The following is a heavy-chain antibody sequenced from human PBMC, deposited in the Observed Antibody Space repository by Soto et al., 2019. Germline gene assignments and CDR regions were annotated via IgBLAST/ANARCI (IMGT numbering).Heavy chain of an antibody. CDR2: SDASDSYT. CDR1: GYSFSNYY. J-gene: IGHJ4*02. V-gene: IGHV5-10-1*01. D-gene: IGHD5-12*01. CDR3: ARPTVDSGYSISDY. Sequence: GESLKISCKDSGYSFSNYYITWVRQMPGKGKEWIGRSDASDSYTHYSASCQGHVTISTDKSISTADLQWSSLKASNSAMYYCARPTVDSGYSISDYWGQGTQVTVSS.